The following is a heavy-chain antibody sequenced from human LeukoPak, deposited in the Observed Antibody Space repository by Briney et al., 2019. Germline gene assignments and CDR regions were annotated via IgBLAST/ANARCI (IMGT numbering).Heavy chain of an antibody. V-gene: IGHV3-30*18. CDR2: ISYDGSNK. Sequence: PGGSLRLSCAASGFTFSSYGMHWVRQAPGKGLEWVALISYDGSNKYSVDSVKGRFTISRDNSKNTLYLQLNSLRTEDTAMYYCAKSGTGGWSHFDSWGQGTLVTVSS. D-gene: IGHD1/OR15-1a*01. J-gene: IGHJ4*02. CDR3: AKSGTGGWSHFDS. CDR1: GFTFSSYG.